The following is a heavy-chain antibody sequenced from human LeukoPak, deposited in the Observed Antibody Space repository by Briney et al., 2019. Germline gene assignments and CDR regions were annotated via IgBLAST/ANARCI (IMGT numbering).Heavy chain of an antibody. CDR1: GFTFSDYY. J-gene: IGHJ6*02. V-gene: IGHV3-11*06. D-gene: IGHD2-15*01. CDR2: TSSSTSYT. Sequence: PGGSLRLSCAASGFTFSDYYMSWIRQAPGKGLEWVSYTSSSTSYTNYADSVKGRFTISRDNAKNSLYLQMNSLRAEDTAVYYCAREVGYCSGGSCYYYGMDVWGQGTTVTVSS. CDR3: AREVGYCSGGSCYYYGMDV.